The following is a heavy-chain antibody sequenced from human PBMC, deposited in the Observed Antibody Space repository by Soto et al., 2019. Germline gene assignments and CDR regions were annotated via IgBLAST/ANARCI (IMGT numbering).Heavy chain of an antibody. CDR1: GGSVGSGDYY. CDR3: ARASLLQPLGK. J-gene: IGHJ4*02. Sequence: PSETLSLTCTVSGGSVGSGDYYWSWIRQPPGSGPEWIGHIHYSGTTYYTPPFEGRVTISLDTPNNQFSLELRSVTAADTAVYYCARASLLQPLGKWGQGIQVTVSS. V-gene: IGHV4-30-4*01. CDR2: IHYSGTT. D-gene: IGHD6-13*01.